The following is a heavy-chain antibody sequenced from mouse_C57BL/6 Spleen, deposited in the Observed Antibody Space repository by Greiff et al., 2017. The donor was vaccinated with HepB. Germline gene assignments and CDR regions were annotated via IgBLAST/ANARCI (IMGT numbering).Heavy chain of an antibody. D-gene: IGHD2-4*01. CDR1: GYTFTDYY. Sequence: EVQLQQSGPELVKPGASVKISCKASGYTFTDYYMNWVKQSHGKSLEWIGDINPNNGGTSYNQKFKGKATLTVDKSSSTAYMELRSLTSEDSAVSYCARSDYDYDEDYWGQGTSVTVSS. V-gene: IGHV1-26*01. CDR2: INPNNGGT. CDR3: ARSDYDYDEDY. J-gene: IGHJ4*01.